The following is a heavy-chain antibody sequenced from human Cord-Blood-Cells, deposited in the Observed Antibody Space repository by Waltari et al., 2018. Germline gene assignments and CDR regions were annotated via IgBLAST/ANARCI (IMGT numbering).Heavy chain of an antibody. CDR1: GYTFTSYD. D-gene: IGHD6-13*01. CDR2: INPNSCNT. J-gene: IGHJ4*02. CDR3: ARGEYSSSWYDY. Sequence: QVQLVQSGAAVKKPGASVKVSCKASGYTFTSYDINWVRQATGKGLEWMGWINPNSCNTGYAQKFEGRGTMTRNTSRSTAYMELSRLRSEDTSVYYCARGEYSSSWYDYWVQGTLVTVSS. V-gene: IGHV1-8*01.